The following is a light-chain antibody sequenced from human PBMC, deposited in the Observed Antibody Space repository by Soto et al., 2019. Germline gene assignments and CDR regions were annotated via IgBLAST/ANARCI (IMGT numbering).Light chain of an antibody. J-gene: IGKJ1*01. CDR1: QGISSW. Sequence: DIQMTHSPSSVSASVGDRVTITCRATQGISSWLAWYQQKPGKAPKLLIYKASSLESGVPSRFSGSGSGTEFTVTISSLQPDDFATYYCQQCNTYPWTFGQGTKVDIK. V-gene: IGKV1-5*03. CDR3: QQCNTYPWT. CDR2: KAS.